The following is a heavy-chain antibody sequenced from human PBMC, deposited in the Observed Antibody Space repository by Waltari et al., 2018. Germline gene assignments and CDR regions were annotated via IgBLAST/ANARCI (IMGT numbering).Heavy chain of an antibody. CDR2: IYYSGST. Sequence: QVQLQESGPGLVKPSETLSLTCTVSGGSISSHYWTWIRQPPGKGLEWIGYIYYSGSTNYNPSLKSRVTISVDTSKNQFSLKLSSVTAADTAVYYCARYYGSGLYFDYWGQGTLVTVSS. CDR1: GGSISSHY. CDR3: ARYYGSGLYFDY. D-gene: IGHD3-10*01. J-gene: IGHJ4*02. V-gene: IGHV4-59*11.